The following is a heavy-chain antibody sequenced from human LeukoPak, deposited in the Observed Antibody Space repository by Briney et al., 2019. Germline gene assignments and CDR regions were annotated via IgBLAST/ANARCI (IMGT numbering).Heavy chain of an antibody. D-gene: IGHD1-26*01. J-gene: IGHJ4*02. Sequence: GESLKISCKASGYSFTSYWIGWVRQMPGKGLEWMGIIYPGDSDTRYSPSFQGQVTISADKSISTAYLQWSSLKASDTAMYYCARQRGSGSYMLGYFDYWGQGTLVTVSS. CDR1: GYSFTSYW. CDR2: IYPGDSDT. CDR3: ARQRGSGSYMLGYFDY. V-gene: IGHV5-51*01.